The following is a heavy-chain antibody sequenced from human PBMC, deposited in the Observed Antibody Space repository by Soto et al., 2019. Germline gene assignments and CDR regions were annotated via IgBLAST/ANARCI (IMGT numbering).Heavy chain of an antibody. CDR1: GFTFSSYW. D-gene: IGHD2-15*01. V-gene: IGHV3-7*01. Sequence: PGGSLRLSCAASGFTFSSYWMSWVRQAPGKGLEWVANIKQDGSEKYYVDSVKGRFTISRDNAKNSLYLQMNSLRAEDTAVYYCARDQIVVVVAANPYYYYGMDVWGQGTTVTVSS. CDR2: IKQDGSEK. CDR3: ARDQIVVVVAANPYYYYGMDV. J-gene: IGHJ6*02.